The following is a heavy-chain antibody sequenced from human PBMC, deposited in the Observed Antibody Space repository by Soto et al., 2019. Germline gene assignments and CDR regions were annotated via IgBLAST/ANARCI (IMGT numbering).Heavy chain of an antibody. J-gene: IGHJ4*02. V-gene: IGHV4-30-4*01. CDR3: ARARALLRADDF. D-gene: IGHD1-1*01. CDR1: GASVNRTGDT. Sequence: PSETLSLTCTVSGASVNRTGDTWHWTRQARGKGLEGLGYISYTDTTSYNPSLKSRINITINTSKDQFSLQLQSETVTDTAVYFCARARALLRADDFWGQGIQVTVSS. CDR2: ISYTDTT.